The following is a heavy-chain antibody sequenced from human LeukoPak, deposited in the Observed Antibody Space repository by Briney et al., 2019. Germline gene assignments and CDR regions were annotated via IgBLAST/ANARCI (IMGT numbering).Heavy chain of an antibody. D-gene: IGHD2-8*02. CDR2: ISSSGSTI. CDR3: ARWQQVGTGFDY. CDR1: GFSISSYE. V-gene: IGHV3-48*03. Sequence: PGGSLTLSCAASGFSISSYEMNWVRQAPGKGLEWVSYISSSGSTIYYAVTVKGRFTISRDKAKNSLYLQMNSLRAEDTDVYYCARWQQVGTGFDYWGQGTLVTVSS. J-gene: IGHJ4*02.